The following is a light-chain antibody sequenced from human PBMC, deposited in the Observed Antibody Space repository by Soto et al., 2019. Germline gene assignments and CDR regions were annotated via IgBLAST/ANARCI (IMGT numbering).Light chain of an antibody. CDR1: HDINTY. CDR2: DAS. V-gene: IGKV1-33*01. Sequence: DIQLTQSPSSLSASVGDRVTITCQASHDINTYLHWYQQKLGTAPKLLIYDASNLGTGVPSRFSASGSGTDFTFTGTGLQPLDIATYYGHQYDTVPYDFGRGTMVDL. CDR3: HQYDTVPYD. J-gene: IGKJ3*01.